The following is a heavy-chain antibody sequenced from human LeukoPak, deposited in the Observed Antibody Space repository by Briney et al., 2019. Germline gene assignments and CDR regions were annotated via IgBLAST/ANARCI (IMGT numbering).Heavy chain of an antibody. CDR2: ISISSGSI. CDR1: GFSFSRYS. Sequence: GGSLRLSCVASGFSFSRYSMNWVRQAPGKGLERVSSISISSGSIYYADPVKGRFTISRDNAKNSLYLQMNSLRAEDTAIYYCAKTYYYGSVGYSPFDYWGQGSRVIVSS. V-gene: IGHV3-21*01. D-gene: IGHD3-22*01. J-gene: IGHJ4*02. CDR3: AKTYYYGSVGYSPFDY.